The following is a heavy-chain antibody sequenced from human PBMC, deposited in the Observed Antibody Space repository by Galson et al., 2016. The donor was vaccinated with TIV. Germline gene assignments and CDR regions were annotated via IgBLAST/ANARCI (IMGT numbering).Heavy chain of an antibody. Sequence: SLRLSCAASGFSVSFNHMSWVRQAPGKGLEWVSLIYASDTTYYIDSVKGRFTISRDNSKNTLYLQMNSLRVDVTAVYYCAKAGKGDAYPNYFDQWGQGALVTDTS. CDR1: GFSVSFNH. CDR2: IYASDTT. D-gene: IGHD5-24*01. J-gene: IGHJ4*02. CDR3: AKAGKGDAYPNYFDQ. V-gene: IGHV3-53*01.